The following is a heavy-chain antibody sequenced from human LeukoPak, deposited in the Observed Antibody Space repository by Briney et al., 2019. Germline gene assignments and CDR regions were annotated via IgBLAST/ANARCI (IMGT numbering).Heavy chain of an antibody. J-gene: IGHJ4*02. D-gene: IGHD3-10*01. CDR2: IYSGDSDT. Sequence: GESLKISCKGSGYIFTTYWIAWVRQMPGKGLEWMGIIYSGDSDTRYSPSFQGQVTILADKSISTAYLQWSSLKASDTAIYYCARLGGSGNYYLDYWGQGTLVTVSS. V-gene: IGHV5-51*01. CDR1: GYIFTTYW. CDR3: ARLGGSGNYYLDY.